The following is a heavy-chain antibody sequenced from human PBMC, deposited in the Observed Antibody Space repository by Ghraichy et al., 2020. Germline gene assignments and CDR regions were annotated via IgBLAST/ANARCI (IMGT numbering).Heavy chain of an antibody. J-gene: IGHJ3*02. CDR2: TRDKANIYTT. CDR3: AREAPVGAFDI. Sequence: LSLTCAASGFTFSDHYMDWVRQAPGKGLEWVGRTRDKANIYTTEYAASVKGRFTISRDDSQNSLYLQMNSLKTEDTAVYYCAREAPVGAFDIWGQGTMVTVSS. CDR1: GFTFSDHY. D-gene: IGHD3-10*01. V-gene: IGHV3-72*01.